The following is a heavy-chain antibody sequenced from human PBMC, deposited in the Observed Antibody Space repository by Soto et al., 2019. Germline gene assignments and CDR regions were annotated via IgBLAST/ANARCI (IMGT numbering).Heavy chain of an antibody. V-gene: IGHV1-2*02. CDR3: ATDDYGIFPY. CDR1: GYPFTTYY. Sequence: HVQLVQSGTEVKKPGASVRVSCMVSGYPFTTYYIHWVRQAPGQGLEWMGWIDPRSGGTVYEQKFQGRVTMPRDTSISTVYMDLSGLTSDDTVLYYCATDDYGIFPYWGQGSLVTVSS. D-gene: IGHD3-10*01. CDR2: IDPRSGGT. J-gene: IGHJ4*02.